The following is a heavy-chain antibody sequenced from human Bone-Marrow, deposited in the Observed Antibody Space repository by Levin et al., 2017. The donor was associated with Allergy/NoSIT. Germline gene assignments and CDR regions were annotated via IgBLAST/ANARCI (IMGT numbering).Heavy chain of an antibody. V-gene: IGHV5-10-1*01. Sequence: AGESLKISCEGSGYSFTSYGISWVRQMPGKGLEWVGRIDPSDAYTNYSASLQGHVTISADKSISTAYLQWSSLKASDTAMYYCAIVLSGYHDVYTDSWGNGTTVSVS. CDR1: GYSFTSYG. J-gene: IGHJ6*03. D-gene: IGHD2/OR15-2a*01. CDR2: IDPSDAYT. CDR3: AIVLSGYHDVYTDS.